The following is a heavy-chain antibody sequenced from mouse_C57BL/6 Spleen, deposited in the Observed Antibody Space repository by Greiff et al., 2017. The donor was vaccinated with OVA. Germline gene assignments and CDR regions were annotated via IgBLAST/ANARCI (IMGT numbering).Heavy chain of an antibody. D-gene: IGHD2-1*01. CDR2: IDPSDSET. Sequence: QVQLQQPGAELVRPGSSVKLSCKASGYTFTSYWMHWVKQRPIQGLEWIGNIDPSDSETHYNQKFKDKATLTVDKSSSTAYMQLSSLTSEDSAVYYGARRSDYGNYDYAMDYWGQGTSVTVSA. CDR3: ARRSDYGNYDYAMDY. V-gene: IGHV1-52*01. J-gene: IGHJ4*01. CDR1: GYTFTSYW.